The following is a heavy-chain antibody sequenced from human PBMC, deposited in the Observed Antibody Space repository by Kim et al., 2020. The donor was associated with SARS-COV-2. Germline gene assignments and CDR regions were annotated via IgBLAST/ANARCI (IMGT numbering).Heavy chain of an antibody. CDR3: AKRTIGTVTTDY. V-gene: IGHV3-23*01. J-gene: IGHJ4*02. D-gene: IGHD4-17*01. Sequence: YAEPVKGRFTISRDNAKNTLYLQMNSLRAEDTAVYYCAKRTIGTVTTDYWGQGTLVTVSS.